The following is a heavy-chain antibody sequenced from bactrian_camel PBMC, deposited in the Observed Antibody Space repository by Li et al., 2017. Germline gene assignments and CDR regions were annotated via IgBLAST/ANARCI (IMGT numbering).Heavy chain of an antibody. J-gene: IGHJ4*01. V-gene: IGHV3S67*01. D-gene: IGHD3*01. CDR3: AAGGPFKVTAAQALATMTSGTFGH. Sequence: EVQLVESGGGSVQAGGSLRLSCASSGYTYSSYCMGWFRQAPGKEREGVAAIDSEGTTAYADSVLGRFVVSRDIAKKTSFLEMTSLKVEDTGKYHCAAGGPFKVTAAQALATMTSGTFGHWGQGTQVTVS. CDR2: IDSEGTT. CDR1: GYTYSSYC.